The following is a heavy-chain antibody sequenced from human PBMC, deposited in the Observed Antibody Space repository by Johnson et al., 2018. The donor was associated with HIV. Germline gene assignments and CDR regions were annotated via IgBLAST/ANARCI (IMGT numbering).Heavy chain of an antibody. J-gene: IGHJ3*02. CDR3: NTDLAAVGSGTFDI. V-gene: IGHV3-20*04. CDR2: INWNGANS. D-gene: IGHD6-13*01. CDR1: GFTFNDHG. Sequence: VQLVESGGGVVQPGGSLRLSCATSGFTFNDHGMTWVRQAPGKGLEWVCDINWNGANSVYADSVKGRFTISRDNSTNTLYLEMNSLKTEDTAVYYCNTDLAAVGSGTFDIWGQGTMVAVSS.